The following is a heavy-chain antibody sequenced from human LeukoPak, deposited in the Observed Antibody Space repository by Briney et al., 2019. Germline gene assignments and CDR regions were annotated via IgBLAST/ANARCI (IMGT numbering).Heavy chain of an antibody. D-gene: IGHD3-22*01. CDR2: ISYDGINK. CDR3: ARDPDDSSGSPFDY. J-gene: IGHJ4*02. CDR1: GFTFSSYA. V-gene: IGHV3-30*04. Sequence: PGRSLRLSCAASGFTFSSYAMHWVRQAPGKGLEWVAVISYDGINKYYADSVKGRFTISRDNSKNTLYLQMNSLRAEDTAVYYCARDPDDSSGSPFDYWGQGTLVTVSS.